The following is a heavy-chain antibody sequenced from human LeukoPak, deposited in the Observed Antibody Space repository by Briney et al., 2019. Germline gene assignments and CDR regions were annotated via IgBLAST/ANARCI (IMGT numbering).Heavy chain of an antibody. V-gene: IGHV4-38-2*02. CDR2: IYHSGGT. CDR3: ARDVGTGSSNSDGYDY. Sequence: PSETLSLTCAVSGYSISSGYDWSWIRQPPGKGLEWIGSIYHSGGTYYNPSLRSRVSISVDTSKNQSPLKLSCVTAAETAVYYCARDVGTGSSNSDGYDYWGQGTLVTVSS. D-gene: IGHD2-2*01. J-gene: IGHJ4*02. CDR1: GYSISSGYD.